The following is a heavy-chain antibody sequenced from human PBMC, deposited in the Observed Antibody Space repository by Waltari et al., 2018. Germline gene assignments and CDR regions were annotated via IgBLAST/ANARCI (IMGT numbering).Heavy chain of an antibody. CDR1: GFTFSSYE. J-gene: IGHJ4*02. D-gene: IGHD3-22*01. CDR3: ARPRGYQYYFDY. Sequence: EVQLVESGGGLVQPGGSLRLSCAASGFTFSSYEMNWVRQAPGKGLACVAYISSSVSTIYYADTVKGRCTISRDNAKNSLYLQMSSLRGEDTAGYYCARPRGYQYYFDYWGQGTLVTVSS. V-gene: IGHV3-48*03. CDR2: ISSSVSTI.